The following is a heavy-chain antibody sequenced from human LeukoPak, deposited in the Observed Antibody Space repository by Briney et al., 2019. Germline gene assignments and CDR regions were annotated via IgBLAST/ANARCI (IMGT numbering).Heavy chain of an antibody. D-gene: IGHD6-13*01. CDR3: ARELIAAAGAPTMDAFDI. Sequence: ASVKVSCKASGYTFTSYYMHWVRQAPGQGLEWMGIINPSGGSTSYAQKFQGRVTVTRDMSTSTVYMELSSLRSEDTAVYYCARELIAAAGAPTMDAFDIWGQGTMVTVSS. J-gene: IGHJ3*02. V-gene: IGHV1-46*01. CDR1: GYTFTSYY. CDR2: INPSGGST.